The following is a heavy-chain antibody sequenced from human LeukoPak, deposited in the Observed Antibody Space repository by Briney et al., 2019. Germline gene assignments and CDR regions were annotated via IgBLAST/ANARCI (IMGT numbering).Heavy chain of an antibody. J-gene: IGHJ6*02. CDR2: IYYSGST. Sequence: SETLCLTCTVSGGSISSGGYYWSWIRQHPGKGLEWIGYIYYSGSTYYNPSLKSRVTISVDTSKNQFSLKLSSVTAADTAVYYCARAGIRLQYYYYYGMDVWGQGTTVTVSS. CDR3: ARAGIRLQYYYYYGMDV. CDR1: GGSISSGGYY. V-gene: IGHV4-31*03. D-gene: IGHD4-11*01.